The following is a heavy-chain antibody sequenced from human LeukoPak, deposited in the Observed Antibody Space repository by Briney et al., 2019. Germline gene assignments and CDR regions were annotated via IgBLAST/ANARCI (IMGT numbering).Heavy chain of an antibody. D-gene: IGHD5-18*01. V-gene: IGHV4-59*01. Sequence: SETLSLTCTVSGGSISSYYWSWIRQPPGKGLEWIGYIYYSGSTNYNPSLKSRVTISVDTSKNQFSLKLSSVTAADTAVYYCARAVDTAMVFFDYWAREPWSPSPQ. CDR2: IYYSGST. CDR1: GGSISSYY. CDR3: ARAVDTAMVFFDY. J-gene: IGHJ4*02.